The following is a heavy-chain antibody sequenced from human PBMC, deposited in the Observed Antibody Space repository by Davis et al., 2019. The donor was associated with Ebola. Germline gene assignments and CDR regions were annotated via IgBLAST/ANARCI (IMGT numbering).Heavy chain of an antibody. D-gene: IGHD6-13*01. CDR3: AKDIQYSSSWGAFDI. CDR1: GFTFDDYA. V-gene: IGHV3-9*01. CDR2: ISWNSGSI. Sequence: SLKISCAASGFTFDDYAMHCVRQAPGKGLEWVSGISWNSGSIGYADSVKGRFTISRDNAKNSLYLQMNSLRAEDTALYYCAKDIQYSSSWGAFDIWGQGTMVTVSS. J-gene: IGHJ3*02.